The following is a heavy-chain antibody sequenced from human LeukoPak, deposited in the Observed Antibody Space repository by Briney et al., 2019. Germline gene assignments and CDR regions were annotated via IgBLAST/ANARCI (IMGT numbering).Heavy chain of an antibody. CDR2: ISYDGSNK. V-gene: IGHV3-30*18. J-gene: IGHJ4*02. Sequence: PGRSLRLSCAASGFTFSSYGMHWVRQAPGKGLEWVAVISYDGSNKYYADSVKGRFTISRDNSKNTLYLQMNSLRAEDTAVYCCAKRWDLDYWGQGTLVTVSS. D-gene: IGHD1-26*01. CDR1: GFTFSSYG. CDR3: AKRWDLDY.